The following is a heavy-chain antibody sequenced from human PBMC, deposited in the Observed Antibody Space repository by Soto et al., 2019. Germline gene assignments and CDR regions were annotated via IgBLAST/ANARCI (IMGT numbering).Heavy chain of an antibody. V-gene: IGHV4-34*01. J-gene: IGHJ6*02. D-gene: IGHD2-21*02. CDR2: INHSGST. Sequence: ETLPLTGGDYRGTFRGYFWCWICKPPGKGLEWSGEINHSGSTNYNPSLKSRVTISVDTSKNQFSLKLSSVTAADTAVYYCARGRGTHIVVVTARTPYYYGMDVWGQGTTVT. CDR3: ARGRGTHIVVVTARTPYYYGMDV. CDR1: RGTFRGYF.